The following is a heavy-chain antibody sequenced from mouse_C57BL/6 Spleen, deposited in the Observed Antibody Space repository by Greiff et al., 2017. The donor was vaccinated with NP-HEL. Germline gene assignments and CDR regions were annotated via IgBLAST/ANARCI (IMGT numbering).Heavy chain of an antibody. V-gene: IGHV3-6*01. Sequence: EVKLQESGPGLVKPSQSLSLTCSVTGYSITSGYYWNWIRQFPGNKLEWMGYISYDGSNNYNPSLKNRISITRDTSKNQFFLKLNSVTTEDTATYYCAREGENFDYWGQGTTLTVSS. CDR1: GYSITSGYY. CDR2: ISYDGSN. J-gene: IGHJ2*01. CDR3: AREGENFDY.